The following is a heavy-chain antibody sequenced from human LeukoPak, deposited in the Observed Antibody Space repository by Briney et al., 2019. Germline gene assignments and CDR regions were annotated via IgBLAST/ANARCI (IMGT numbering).Heavy chain of an antibody. CDR3: ARSSRSGHSYY. Sequence: SETLSLTCAVYGGSFSGYYWSWIRQPPGKGLEWIGEINHSGSTNYNPSLKSRVTISVDTSKNQFSLKLSSVTAADTAVYYCARSSRSGHSYYWGQGTLVTVSS. CDR1: GGSFSGYY. D-gene: IGHD3-3*01. V-gene: IGHV4-34*01. CDR2: INHSGST. J-gene: IGHJ4*02.